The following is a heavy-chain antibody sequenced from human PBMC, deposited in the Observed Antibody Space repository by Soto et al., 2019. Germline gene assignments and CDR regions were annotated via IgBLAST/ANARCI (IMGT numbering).Heavy chain of an antibody. CDR2: IYYSGST. CDR3: ASSGIFGVVTPPDY. J-gene: IGHJ4*02. CDR1: GGSISSSSYY. Sequence: SETLSLTCTVSGGSISSSSYYWGWIRQPPGKGLEWIGSIYYSGSTYYNPSLKSRVTISVDTSKNQFSLKLSSVTAADTAVYYCASSGIFGVVTPPDYWGQGTLVTVSS. D-gene: IGHD3-3*01. V-gene: IGHV4-39*07.